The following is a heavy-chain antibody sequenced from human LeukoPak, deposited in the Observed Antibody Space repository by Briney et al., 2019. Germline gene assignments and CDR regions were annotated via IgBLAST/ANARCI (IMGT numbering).Heavy chain of an antibody. CDR3: ARGPGLLWFGELLNY. Sequence: GGSVKVSCKASGYTFTGYDMHWVRQAPGQGLEWMGRINANSGGTNYAKKVKGRVTMTRDTSMRTAYMELSRLRSDDTAVYYCARGPGLLWFGELLNYWGQGTLVTVSS. J-gene: IGHJ4*02. D-gene: IGHD3-10*01. V-gene: IGHV1-2*06. CDR1: GYTFTGYD. CDR2: INANSGGT.